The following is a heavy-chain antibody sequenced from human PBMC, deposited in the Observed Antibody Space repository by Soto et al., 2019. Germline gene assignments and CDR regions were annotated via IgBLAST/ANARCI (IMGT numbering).Heavy chain of an antibody. CDR3: AKDLVIGWFGELLQTYSFDY. V-gene: IGHV3-23*01. D-gene: IGHD3-10*01. CDR2: LSGRGGST. J-gene: IGHJ4*02. CDR1: GFTFSSYA. Sequence: EVQLLESGGGLVQPGGSLRLSCAASGFTFSSYAMSCVRQAPGKGLEWVSALSGRGGSTCYADSVKGPFTISRDNSKNTLYLQMNSMRGDDTAVYYCAKDLVIGWFGELLQTYSFDYWGQGTLVTVSS.